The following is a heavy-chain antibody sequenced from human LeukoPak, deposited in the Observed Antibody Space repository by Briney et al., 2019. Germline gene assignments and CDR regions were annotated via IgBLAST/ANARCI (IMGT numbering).Heavy chain of an antibody. Sequence: PSETLSLTCAVYGGSFSGYYWSWIRQPPGKGLEWIGEINHSGSTNYNPSLKSRVTISVDTSKNQFSLKLSSVTAADTAVYYCARLTRFVSGVLNPLDSWGQGTLVTVSS. CDR1: GGSFSGYY. CDR3: ARLTRFVSGVLNPLDS. D-gene: IGHD3-3*01. J-gene: IGHJ4*02. V-gene: IGHV4-34*01. CDR2: INHSGST.